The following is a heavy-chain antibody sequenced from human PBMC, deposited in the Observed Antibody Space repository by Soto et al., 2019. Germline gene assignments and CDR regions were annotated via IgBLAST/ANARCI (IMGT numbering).Heavy chain of an antibody. Sequence: GGSLRLSCAASGFTFSSYSMNWVRQAPGKGLEWVSSISSSSSYIYYADSVKGRFTISRDNAKNSLYLQMNSLRAEHTAVYYCAARGYSYVTYGMVVWGQGTTVTVSS. CDR2: ISSSSSYI. V-gene: IGHV3-21*01. CDR3: AARGYSYVTYGMVV. D-gene: IGHD5-18*01. CDR1: GFTFSSYS. J-gene: IGHJ6*02.